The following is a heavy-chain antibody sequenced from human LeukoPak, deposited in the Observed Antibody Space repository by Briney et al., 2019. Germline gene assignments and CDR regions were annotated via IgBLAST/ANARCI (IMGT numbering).Heavy chain of an antibody. Sequence: GGSLRLSCAASGFTFSSYEMNWVHQAPGKGLEWVSYISSSGSTIYYADSVKGRFTISRDNAKNSLYLQMNSLRAEDTAVYYCARGGDYVFWFDYWGQGTLVTVSS. J-gene: IGHJ4*02. V-gene: IGHV3-48*03. D-gene: IGHD4-17*01. CDR2: ISSSGSTI. CDR3: ARGGDYVFWFDY. CDR1: GFTFSSYE.